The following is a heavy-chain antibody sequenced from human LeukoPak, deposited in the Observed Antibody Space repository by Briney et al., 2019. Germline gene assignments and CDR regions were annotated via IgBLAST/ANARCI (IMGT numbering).Heavy chain of an antibody. J-gene: IGHJ4*02. CDR1: GFTFSTYA. V-gene: IGHV3-23*01. Sequence: GGSLRLSCAASGFTFSTYAMSWVRQAPGKGLEWVSGISGTGGSTYYADSVKGRFTISRDNAKNSLYLQMNSLRAEDTAVYYCARDGIDSSGYYGYWGQGTLVTVSS. CDR3: ARDGIDSSGYYGY. CDR2: ISGTGGST. D-gene: IGHD3-22*01.